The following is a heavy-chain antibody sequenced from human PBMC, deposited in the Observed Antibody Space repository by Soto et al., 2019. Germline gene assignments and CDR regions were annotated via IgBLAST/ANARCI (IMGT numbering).Heavy chain of an antibody. J-gene: IGHJ5*02. CDR2: IFYSGTT. Sequence: QVQLQESGPGLVKPSQTLSLTCTVSGGSISSGGYYWSWIRQHPGKGLEWIGYIFYSGTTYYNPSPXSXXTISVDTSKTQFSLKLNSVTAADTAVYYCARSVDPWGQGTLVTVSS. CDR1: GGSISSGGYY. CDR3: ARSVDP. V-gene: IGHV4-31*03.